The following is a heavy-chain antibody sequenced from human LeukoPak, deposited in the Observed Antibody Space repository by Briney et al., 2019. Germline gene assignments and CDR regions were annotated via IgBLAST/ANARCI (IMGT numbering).Heavy chain of an antibody. V-gene: IGHV4-4*07. J-gene: IGHJ4*02. D-gene: IGHD3-10*01. CDR3: ASSGLMRESFDY. CDR2: IYTSGST. Sequence: SETLSLTCTVSGGSISTYYWSWIRQPAGKGLEWIGRIYTSGSTNYNPSLKSRVTIPVDKSKNQFSLKLSSVTAADMAVYYCASSGLMRESFDYWGQGTLVTVSS. CDR1: GGSISTYY.